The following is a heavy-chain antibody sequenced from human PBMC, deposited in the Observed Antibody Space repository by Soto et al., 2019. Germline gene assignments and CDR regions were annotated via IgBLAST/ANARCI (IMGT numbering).Heavy chain of an antibody. J-gene: IGHJ4*02. CDR2: IHYSGTT. D-gene: IGHD3-10*01. CDR3: ARSLYDSGNYRYNFDY. V-gene: IGHV4-39*01. CDR1: DGSISSSSHY. Sequence: PSVMLSDKCSVADGSISSSSHYRDRIRQPPGKGLEWIASIHYSGTTYYNPSLKNRVTISVDTTQNQFSLKLSSVTAADTAVYYCARSLYDSGNYRYNFDYWGQGALVTVSS.